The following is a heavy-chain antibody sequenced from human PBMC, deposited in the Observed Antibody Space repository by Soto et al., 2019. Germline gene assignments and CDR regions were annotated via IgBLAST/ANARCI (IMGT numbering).Heavy chain of an antibody. V-gene: IGHV4-34*01. D-gene: IGHD6-19*01. J-gene: IGHJ4*02. CDR3: ARGERAVAGSWCFGY. CDR1: GGSFSGYY. CDR2: INHSGST. Sequence: SETLSLTCAVYGGSFSGYYWSWIRQPPGKGLEWIGEINHSGSTNYNPSLKSRVTISVDTSKNQFSLKLSSVTAADTAVYYCARGERAVAGSWCFGYWGQGTRVTVSS.